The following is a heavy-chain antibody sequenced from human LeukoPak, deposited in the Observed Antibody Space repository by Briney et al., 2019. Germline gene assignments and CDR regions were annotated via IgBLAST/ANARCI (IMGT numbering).Heavy chain of an antibody. D-gene: IGHD2-15*01. Sequence: PGGSLRLSCLGTGLAFKNYWMTWIRQAPGKRLEWVANTHPDGSVKNYVDAVRGRFSISRDNAKNSLYLQLDNLRADDTAVYYCASTFPYCGDGTCALGGQGTLVIVSS. CDR3: ASTFPYCGDGTCAL. V-gene: IGHV3-7*01. CDR1: GLAFKNYW. CDR2: THPDGSVK. J-gene: IGHJ1*01.